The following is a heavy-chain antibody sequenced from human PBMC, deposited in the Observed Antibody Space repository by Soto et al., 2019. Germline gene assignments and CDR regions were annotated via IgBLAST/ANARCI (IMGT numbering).Heavy chain of an antibody. CDR1: GGSIRINNW. D-gene: IGHD6-13*01. CDR2: ISHSGST. CDR3: ARAGAATGRTYYYYAMDV. V-gene: IGHV4-4*02. Sequence: QVQLQESGPGLVKPSGTLSLTCGVSGGSIRINNWWSWVRQPPGKGLEWIGEISHSGSTNYNPSLKSRVTMSVDQSKNQFSLKVSSVTDADTAVYYCARAGAATGRTYYYYAMDVWGQGTTVTVSS. J-gene: IGHJ6*02.